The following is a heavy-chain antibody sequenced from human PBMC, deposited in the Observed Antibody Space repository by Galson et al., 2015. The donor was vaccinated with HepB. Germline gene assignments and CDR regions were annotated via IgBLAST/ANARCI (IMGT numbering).Heavy chain of an antibody. CDR3: ARSAYCSGGSCYPPRAFDI. CDR1: GYSFTSYW. CDR2: IYPGGSDT. D-gene: IGHD2-15*01. J-gene: IGHJ3*02. Sequence: QSGAEVKKPGESLKISCKGSGYSFTSYWIGWVRQMPGKGLEWMGIIYPGGSDTRYSPSFQGQVTISADTSISTAYLQWSSLKASDTAMYYCARSAYCSGGSCYPPRAFDIWGQGTMVTVSS. V-gene: IGHV5-51*01.